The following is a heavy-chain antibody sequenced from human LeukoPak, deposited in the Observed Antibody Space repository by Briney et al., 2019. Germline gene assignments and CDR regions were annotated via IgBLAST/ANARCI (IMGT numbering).Heavy chain of an antibody. V-gene: IGHV3-30*02. CDR3: ARGLGYCTSTTCLLPFDY. J-gene: IGHJ4*02. Sequence: PGGSLRLSCQTSGFVFSNFGMHWVRQAPGKGLEWVAFVRYDESNEYYADSVKGRFTISRDNSKNTLYLQMNSLRAEDTAMYYCARGLGYCTSTTCLLPFDYWGQGTLVTVSS. CDR1: GFVFSNFG. CDR2: VRYDESNE. D-gene: IGHD2-2*01.